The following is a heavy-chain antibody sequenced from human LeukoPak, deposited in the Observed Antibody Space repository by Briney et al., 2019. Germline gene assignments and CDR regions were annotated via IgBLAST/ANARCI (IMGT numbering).Heavy chain of an antibody. CDR2: IWYDGSNK. V-gene: IGHV3-33*01. J-gene: IGHJ4*02. CDR1: GFTLSSYG. D-gene: IGHD6-13*01. CDR3: ARDRYSSWYYFDY. Sequence: GGSLRLSCAASGFTLSSYGMHWVRQAPGKGLEWVAVIWYDGSNKYYADSVKGRFTISRDNSKNTLYLQMNSLRAEDTAVYYCARDRYSSWYYFDYWGQGTLVTVSS.